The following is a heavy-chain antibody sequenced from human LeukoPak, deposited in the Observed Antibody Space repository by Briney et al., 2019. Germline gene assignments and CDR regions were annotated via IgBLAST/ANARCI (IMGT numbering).Heavy chain of an antibody. J-gene: IGHJ4*02. CDR2: IYHSGST. D-gene: IGHD6-13*01. V-gene: IGHV4-30-2*01. CDR1: GGSISSGGYY. Sequence: PSQTLSLTCTVSGGSISSGGYYWSWIRQPPGKGLEWIGYIYHSGSTYYNPSLKSRVTISVDRSKNQFSLELSSVTAADTAVYYCAREAAAGVLGYWGQGTLVTVSS. CDR3: AREAAAGVLGY.